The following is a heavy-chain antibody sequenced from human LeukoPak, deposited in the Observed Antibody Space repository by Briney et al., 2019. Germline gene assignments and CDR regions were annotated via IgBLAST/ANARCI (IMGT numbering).Heavy chain of an antibody. CDR2: ISGSGANT. CDR1: GFTFNSYA. D-gene: IGHD1-26*01. J-gene: IGHJ4*02. V-gene: IGHV3-23*01. Sequence: GGSLRLSCAASGFTFNSYAMNWVRQAPGKGLEWVSAISGSGANTYYADSVKGRFTISRDNSKNTLYLQMNNLRAEDTAVYYCAKCRVGAANFDYWGQGTLVSVSS. CDR3: AKCRVGAANFDY.